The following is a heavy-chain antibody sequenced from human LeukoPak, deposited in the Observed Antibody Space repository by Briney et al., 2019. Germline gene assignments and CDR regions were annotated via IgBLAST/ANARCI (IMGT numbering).Heavy chain of an antibody. CDR3: ARDQRDIVAAIGGPGY. J-gene: IGHJ4*02. CDR1: GFTFSIFA. V-gene: IGHV3-33*01. Sequence: GGSLSLSCVLSGFTFSIFAMHWVRRAPGGGVEWVAVIWYDGSNKYYAESVKGRFTISRDNSKNTVYLQMNSLRAEDTAVYYCARDQRDIVAAIGGPGYWGQGTLVTVSS. CDR2: IWYDGSNK. D-gene: IGHD5-12*01.